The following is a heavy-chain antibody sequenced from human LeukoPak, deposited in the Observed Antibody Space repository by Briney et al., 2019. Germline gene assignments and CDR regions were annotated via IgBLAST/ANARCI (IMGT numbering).Heavy chain of an antibody. D-gene: IGHD2-2*01. J-gene: IGHJ4*02. CDR2: ISSSGSTI. V-gene: IGHV3-48*01. CDR3: ARAHRTPDIVVVPAALRYYFDY. Sequence: PGGSLRLSCAASGFTFSSYGMSWVRQAPGKGLEWVSYISSSGSTIYYADSVKGRFTISRDNAKNSLYLQMNSLRAEDTAVYYCARAHRTPDIVVVPAALRYYFDYWGQGTLVTVSS. CDR1: GFTFSSYG.